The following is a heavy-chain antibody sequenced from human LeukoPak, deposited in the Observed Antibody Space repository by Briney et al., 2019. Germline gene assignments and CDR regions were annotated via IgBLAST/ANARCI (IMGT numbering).Heavy chain of an antibody. CDR2: IYYSGST. Sequence: PSQTLSLTCAVSGGSISSGGYSWSWIRQPPGKGLEWIGYIYYSGSTNYNPSLKSRVTISVDTSKNQFSLKLSSVTAADTAVYYCARAGYSSSWNYYYYYGMDVWGQGTTVTVSS. V-gene: IGHV4-30-4*07. CDR1: GGSISSGGYS. CDR3: ARAGYSSSWNYYYYYGMDV. J-gene: IGHJ6*02. D-gene: IGHD6-13*01.